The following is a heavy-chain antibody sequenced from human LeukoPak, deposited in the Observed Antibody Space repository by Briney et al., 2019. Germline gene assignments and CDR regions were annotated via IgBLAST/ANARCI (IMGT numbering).Heavy chain of an antibody. D-gene: IGHD3-22*01. CDR3: ARGYYDSSDYEYFQH. CDR2: INPNSGGT. V-gene: IGHV1-2*02. J-gene: IGHJ1*01. Sequence: ASVKVSCKASGYTFSGYYLHWVRQAPGQGLEWMGWINPNSGGTNSAQKFQGRVTMTRDTSIFTAYMELSRLRSDDTAVYFCARGYYDSSDYEYFQHWGQGTLVTVSS. CDR1: GYTFSGYY.